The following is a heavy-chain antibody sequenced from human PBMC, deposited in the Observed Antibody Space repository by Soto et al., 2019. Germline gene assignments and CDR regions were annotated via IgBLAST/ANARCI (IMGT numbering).Heavy chain of an antibody. CDR1: GGSFIGYY. CDR2: IYTSGST. J-gene: IGHJ6*02. D-gene: IGHD2-2*02. Sequence: PSETLSLTCAVYGGSFIGYYWGWVRHPAGRWPEXIWHIYTSGSTNYNPSLKSRVTMSVDTSKNQFSLKLSSVTAADTAVYYCARDTVVPAAIRETWPTYYYYYYGMDVWGQGTTVTVSS. CDR3: ARDTVVPAAIRETWPTYYYYYYGMDV. V-gene: IGHV4-59*10.